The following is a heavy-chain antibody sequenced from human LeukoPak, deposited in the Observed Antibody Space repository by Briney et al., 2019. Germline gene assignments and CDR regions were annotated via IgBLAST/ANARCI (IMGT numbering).Heavy chain of an antibody. Sequence: SETLSLTCTVSGYSISSGCYWSWIRQPPGKGLEWIGYIYYSGGTSYNPSLKSRVTISVDTSKNQFSLKLSSVIAADTAVYYCARTTEGYCSSASCFGFSYSYYMDVWGKGPRSPSP. CDR1: GYSISSGCY. CDR3: ARTTEGYCSSASCFGFSYSYYMDV. CDR2: IYYSGGT. V-gene: IGHV4-61*01. D-gene: IGHD2-2*01. J-gene: IGHJ6*03.